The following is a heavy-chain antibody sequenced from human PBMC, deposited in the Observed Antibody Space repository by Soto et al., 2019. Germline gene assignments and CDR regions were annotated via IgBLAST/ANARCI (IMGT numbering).Heavy chain of an antibody. D-gene: IGHD2-2*01. Sequence: SESLSLTCTVSGGSISSYYWSWIRQPPGKGLEWIGYIYYSGSTNYNPSLKSRVTISVDTSKNQFSLKLSSVTAADTAVYYCATQEGYCSSTSCPVDYWGQGTLVTVSS. CDR2: IYYSGST. J-gene: IGHJ4*02. CDR1: GGSISSYY. V-gene: IGHV4-59*08. CDR3: ATQEGYCSSTSCPVDY.